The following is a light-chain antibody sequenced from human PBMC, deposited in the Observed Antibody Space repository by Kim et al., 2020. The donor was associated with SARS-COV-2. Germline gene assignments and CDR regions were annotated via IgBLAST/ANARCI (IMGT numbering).Light chain of an antibody. J-gene: IGKJ5*01. CDR2: DAS. CDR3: QQRSNWPT. CDR1: QSVSSY. Sequence: PWSPGERAPLSCRASQSVSSYLAWYQQKPGQAPRLLIYDASNRATGIPARFSGSGSGTDFTLTISSLEPEDFAVYYCQQRSNWPTFGQGTRLEIK. V-gene: IGKV3-11*01.